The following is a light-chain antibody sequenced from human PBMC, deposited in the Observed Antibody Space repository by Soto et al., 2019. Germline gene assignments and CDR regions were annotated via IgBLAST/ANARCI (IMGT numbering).Light chain of an antibody. CDR3: QQYNSYPWT. CDR2: KAS. Sequence: DIQMTQSPSTLSASLGDRVTITCRASQSINSWLAWYQQKPGKAPKLLIYKASMFESGFPSRFSGSAYGTACTITMSRLQPDDFATYYRQQYNSYPWTFGQGTEVEIK. V-gene: IGKV1-5*03. J-gene: IGKJ1*01. CDR1: QSINSW.